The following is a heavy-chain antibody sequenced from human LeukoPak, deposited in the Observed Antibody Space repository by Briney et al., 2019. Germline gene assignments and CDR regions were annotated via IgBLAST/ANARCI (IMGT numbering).Heavy chain of an antibody. CDR1: GFTFDDYA. D-gene: IGHD3-22*01. J-gene: IGHJ4*02. V-gene: IGHV3-9*01. Sequence: GGSLRLSCAASGFTFDDYAMHWVRQAPGKGLEWVSGISWNSGSIGYADSVKGRFTISRDNAKNSLHLQMNSLRAEDTALYYCAKGRGSSIYYPFDSWGQGTLVTVSS. CDR3: AKGRGSSIYYPFDS. CDR2: ISWNSGSI.